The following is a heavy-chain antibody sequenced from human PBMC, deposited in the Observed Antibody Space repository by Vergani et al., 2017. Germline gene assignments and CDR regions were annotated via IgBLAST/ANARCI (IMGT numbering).Heavy chain of an antibody. CDR3: ARRAERWEALLRDGFDV. CDR2: INHSGTT. V-gene: IGHV4-34*01. CDR1: GGSISGYY. D-gene: IGHD1-26*01. Sequence: QVQLQQWGPGLLKPSETLSLTCAVYGGSISGYYWSWIRLPPGKGLEWIGEINHSGTTNYNPTLKSPFNVSIDTSRDHFSLKLRSVSAADPAVYFCARRAERWEALLRDGFDVWGQGTLVTVSP. J-gene: IGHJ3*01.